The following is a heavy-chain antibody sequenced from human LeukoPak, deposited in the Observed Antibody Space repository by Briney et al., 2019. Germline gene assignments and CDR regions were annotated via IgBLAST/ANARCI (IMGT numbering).Heavy chain of an antibody. CDR3: ARETYYDSAFDY. CDR2: ISSSSYI. CDR1: GFTFSSYS. J-gene: IGHJ4*02. Sequence: GGSLRLSCAASGFTFSSYSMNWVRQAPGKGLEWVSSISSSSYIYYADSVKGRFTISRDNAKNSLYLQMNSLRAEDTAVYYCARETYYDSAFDYWGQGTLVTVSS. D-gene: IGHD3-22*01. V-gene: IGHV3-21*01.